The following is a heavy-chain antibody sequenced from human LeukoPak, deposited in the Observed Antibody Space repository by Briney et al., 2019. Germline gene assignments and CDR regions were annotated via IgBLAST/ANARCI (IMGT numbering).Heavy chain of an antibody. CDR3: ARLYSSALSPTNY. CDR1: GFTFSTFA. J-gene: IGHJ4*02. Sequence: PGGSLRLSCAASGFTFSTFAMIWVRQPPGKGLEWVSSIFPSGGEIHYADSVRGRFSISRDNAKNSVYLQMNSLTAEDTAVYYCARLYSSALSPTNYWGQGTLVTVSS. V-gene: IGHV3-21*01. D-gene: IGHD5-18*01. CDR2: IFPSGGEI.